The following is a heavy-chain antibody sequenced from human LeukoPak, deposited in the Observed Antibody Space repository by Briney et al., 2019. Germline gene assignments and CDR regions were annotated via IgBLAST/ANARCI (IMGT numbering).Heavy chain of an antibody. CDR3: ATLQPAAAHFEH. J-gene: IGHJ4*02. Sequence: ASVKVSCTASGDTFSNDGVSWVRQAPGQGLEWMGWVSALNGNTNVAQKVQGRATLTRDTSTGTAHMELRSLSSDDTAVYYCATLQPAAAHFEHWGQGTLVTVST. CDR2: VSALNGNT. D-gene: IGHD5-18*01. CDR1: GDTFSNDG. V-gene: IGHV1-18*01.